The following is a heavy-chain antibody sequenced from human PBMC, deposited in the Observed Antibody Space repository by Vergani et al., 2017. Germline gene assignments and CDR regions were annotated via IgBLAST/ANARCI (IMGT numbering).Heavy chain of an antibody. CDR2: ITWNRGST. V-gene: IGHV3-20*03. D-gene: IGHD3-10*02. Sequence: EVQLVESGGGLVRPAGSLPLSSSXSFFPFPXXXLPFLPPPPRKRLRLLFSITWNRGSTGYADSVKGRFTISRDNAKNSLYLQMNSLRAEDTALYYCARDDATPTMLGAFDIWGQGTMVTVSS. CDR1: FFPFPXXX. J-gene: IGHJ3*02. CDR3: ARDDATPTMLGAFDI.